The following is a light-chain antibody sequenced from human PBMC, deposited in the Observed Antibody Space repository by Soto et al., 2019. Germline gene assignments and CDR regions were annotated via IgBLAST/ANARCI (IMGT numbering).Light chain of an antibody. CDR1: QSVNSD. V-gene: IGKV3-15*01. Sequence: ETVMTQSPAIRCESPLERATLSCIASQSVNSDLAWYQQKPGQAPRLLIYGASTRATGIPARFSGSGSGTEFTLTISSLQSEDFAVYYCHQYDKWPETFGQGTKV. CDR2: GAS. CDR3: HQYDKWPET. J-gene: IGKJ1*01.